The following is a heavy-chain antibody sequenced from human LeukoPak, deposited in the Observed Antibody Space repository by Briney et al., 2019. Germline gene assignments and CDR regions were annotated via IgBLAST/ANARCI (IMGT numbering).Heavy chain of an antibody. CDR2: IRYDGSNK. V-gene: IGHV3-30*02. D-gene: IGHD6-19*01. CDR3: SRAREYEQWLEWFDP. J-gene: IGHJ5*02. CDR1: GFTFSSYG. Sequence: GGSLRLSCAASGFTFSSYGMHWVRQAPGKGLEWVAFIRYDGSNKYYADSVKGRFTISRDNSKNTLYLQMNSLRAEDTAVYYCSRAREYEQWLEWFDPWGQGTLVTVSS.